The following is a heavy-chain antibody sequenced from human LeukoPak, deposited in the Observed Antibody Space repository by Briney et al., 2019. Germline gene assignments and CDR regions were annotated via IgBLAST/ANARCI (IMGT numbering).Heavy chain of an antibody. V-gene: IGHV1-46*01. CDR1: GYNFTSYY. CDR2: INPSGGTT. CDR3: ARDLVVVTGLRTRGSFDI. D-gene: IGHD2-21*02. Sequence: ASVKVSCKASGYNFTSYYMHWVRQSPGQGLECMGIINPSGGTTSYAQKFQGRVTVTRDTSTSTVYMELSSLRSEDTAVYYCARDLVVVTGLRTRGSFDIWGQGTMVTVSS. J-gene: IGHJ3*02.